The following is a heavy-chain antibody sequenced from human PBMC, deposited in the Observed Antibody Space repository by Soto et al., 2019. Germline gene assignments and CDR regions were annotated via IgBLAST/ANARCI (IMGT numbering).Heavy chain of an antibody. CDR2: IIPIFGTA. CDR1: GGTFSSYA. Sequence: QVQLVQSGAEVKKPGSSVKVSCKASGGTFSSYAISWVRQAPGQGLEWMGGIIPIFGTANYAQKFQGRVTITADESTITAYMELSSLRSEDTAVYYCARDRLVVTAKAPDYYYGMDVWGQGTTVTVSS. V-gene: IGHV1-69*01. J-gene: IGHJ6*02. CDR3: ARDRLVVTAKAPDYYYGMDV. D-gene: IGHD2-21*02.